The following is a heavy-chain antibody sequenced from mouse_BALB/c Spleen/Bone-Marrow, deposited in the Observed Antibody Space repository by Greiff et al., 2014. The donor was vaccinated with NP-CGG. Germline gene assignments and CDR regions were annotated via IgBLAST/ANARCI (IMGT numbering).Heavy chain of an antibody. D-gene: IGHD1-2*01. CDR1: GYTFTSYW. Sequence: QVQLQQSGAELVRPGASVKLSCKASGYTFTSYWMHWIKQRPGKGLEWIGTIHPYDSETQYNQKFKDKGTLTVDKSSSTAFMQLCSLTSEDSAVYYCARVKDYVYAWFAYWGQGTLVTVSA. CDR2: IHPYDSET. CDR3: ARVKDYVYAWFAY. J-gene: IGHJ3*01. V-gene: IGHV1-61*01.